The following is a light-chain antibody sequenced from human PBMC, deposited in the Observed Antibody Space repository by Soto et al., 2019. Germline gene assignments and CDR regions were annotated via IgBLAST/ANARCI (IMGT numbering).Light chain of an antibody. CDR1: QSISSY. Sequence: DLPLTHAPSTLSAAGGESVTITCRASQSISSYLNWYQQKPGKAPKLLIYAASSLQSGVPSRFSGSGSGTDFTLTISSLQPEDFATYYCQQSYSTPITFGQGTRLEI. V-gene: IGKV1-39*01. CDR2: AAS. J-gene: IGKJ5*01. CDR3: QQSYSTPIT.